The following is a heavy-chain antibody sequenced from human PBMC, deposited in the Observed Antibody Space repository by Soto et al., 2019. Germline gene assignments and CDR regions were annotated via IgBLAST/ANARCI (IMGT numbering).Heavy chain of an antibody. CDR3: ARARVESVDPDTFHQ. CDR1: GFTVSSNY. J-gene: IGHJ1*01. V-gene: IGHV3-53*01. Sequence: EVQLVESGGGLIQPGGSLRLSCAASGFTVSSNYMSWVRQAPGKGLEWVSVIYSGGSTYYADSVKGRFTISRDNSKNTLKLQMNSRTAEDTAVYYCARARVESVDPDTFHQWGQGIIVAVSS. D-gene: IGHD2-15*01. CDR2: IYSGGST.